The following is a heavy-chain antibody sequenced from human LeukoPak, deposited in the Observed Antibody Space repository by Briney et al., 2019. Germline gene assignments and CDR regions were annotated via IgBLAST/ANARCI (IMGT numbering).Heavy chain of an antibody. J-gene: IGHJ5*02. V-gene: IGHV4-4*07. D-gene: IGHD3-10*01. CDR1: GGSISSYY. Sequence: SETLSLTCTGSGGSISSYYWSWIRQPAGKGLEWIGRIYTSGSTNYNPSLNSRVTMSVDTSKNQFSLKLSSVTVADTAVYYCARDGGYYYGSGSYYKPHWFDPWGQGTLVTVSS. CDR2: IYTSGST. CDR3: ARDGGYYYGSGSYYKPHWFDP.